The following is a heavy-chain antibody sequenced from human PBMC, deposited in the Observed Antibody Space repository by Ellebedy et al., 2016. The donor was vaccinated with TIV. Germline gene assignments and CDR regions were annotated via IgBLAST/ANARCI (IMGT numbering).Heavy chain of an antibody. J-gene: IGHJ6*02. CDR3: ARDVADYYGMDV. CDR2: ISPLYGAP. V-gene: IGHV1-69*06. CDR1: RGTFSSFV. Sequence: SVKVSXXASRGTFSSFVISWVRQAPGQGLEWLGGISPLYGAPYYAQKFQSRVTITADKKTNTVYMQLSSLRSEDTAIYYCARDVADYYGMDVWGQGTTVTVSS.